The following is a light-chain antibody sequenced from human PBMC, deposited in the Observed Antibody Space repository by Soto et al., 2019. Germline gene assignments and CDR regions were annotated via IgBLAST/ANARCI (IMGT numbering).Light chain of an antibody. V-gene: IGKV1-27*01. J-gene: IGKJ4*01. CDR2: AAS. CDR3: QKYNSAPLT. Sequence: DIQMTQSPSSLSASFGDRVTITCRASQGIGVYLAWFQQKPGNAPKLLIYAASTLQSGVTSRFSGSGSGTDFTLTISSLQPEDVATYYCQKYNSAPLTFGGGTKVEIK. CDR1: QGIGVY.